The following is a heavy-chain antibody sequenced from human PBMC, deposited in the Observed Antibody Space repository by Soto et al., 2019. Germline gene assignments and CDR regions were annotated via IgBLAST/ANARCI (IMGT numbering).Heavy chain of an antibody. J-gene: IGHJ5*02. CDR1: GGTVASSHW. CDR3: AREIVTAGGNNYFDP. D-gene: IGHD2-21*02. V-gene: IGHV4-4*02. CDR2: VYHTGDT. Sequence: PSETLSLTCGVSGGTVASSHWWSWVRQSPGRGLEWIGNVYHTGDTNFNPSLQSRVTFSVDKSNNQFSLRPTSVTAADTAVYFCAREIVTAGGNNYFDPWVPGTLVTVSS.